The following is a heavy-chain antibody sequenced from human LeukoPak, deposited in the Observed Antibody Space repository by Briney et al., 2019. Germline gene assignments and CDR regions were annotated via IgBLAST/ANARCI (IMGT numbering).Heavy chain of an antibody. Sequence: GGSLRLSCAASGFTFSSYSMNWVRQAPGKGLEWVSVISDSGGSSYYADSVKGRFTISRNNSKNTLYLQMNSLRAEDTAVYYCARDYSGSYSVQGGYMDVWGKGTTVTVSS. D-gene: IGHD1-26*01. V-gene: IGHV3-23*01. CDR1: GFTFSSYS. J-gene: IGHJ6*03. CDR2: ISDSGGSS. CDR3: ARDYSGSYSVQGGYMDV.